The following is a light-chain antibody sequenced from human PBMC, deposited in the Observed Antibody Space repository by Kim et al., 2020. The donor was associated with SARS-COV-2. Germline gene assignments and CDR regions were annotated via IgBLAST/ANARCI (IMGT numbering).Light chain of an antibody. CDR2: RNN. V-gene: IGLV1-47*01. Sequence: GRRVTSPCSGSRSNIGSNYVSWYQQLPGTAPKLLIYRNNQRPSGVPDRFSGSKSGTSASLAISGLRSEDEADYYCAAWDDSLSGYVFGTGTKVTVL. CDR1: RSNIGSNY. J-gene: IGLJ1*01. CDR3: AAWDDSLSGYV.